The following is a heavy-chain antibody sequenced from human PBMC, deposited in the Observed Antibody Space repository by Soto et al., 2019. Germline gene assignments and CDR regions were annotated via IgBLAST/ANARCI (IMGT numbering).Heavy chain of an antibody. CDR1: GGSINAFF. Sequence: QVQLQESGPGLVKPSETLSRTCTVSGGSINAFFWSWVRQPPGKGLESIGYIFYSGSTNCNPSLKSRVTLSLNTSKTQFSLNLTSVTAADTAVYYCATQTGLYYYGMDVWGQGTTVAVSS. J-gene: IGHJ6*02. CDR3: ATQTGLYYYGMDV. CDR2: IFYSGST. V-gene: IGHV4-59*01.